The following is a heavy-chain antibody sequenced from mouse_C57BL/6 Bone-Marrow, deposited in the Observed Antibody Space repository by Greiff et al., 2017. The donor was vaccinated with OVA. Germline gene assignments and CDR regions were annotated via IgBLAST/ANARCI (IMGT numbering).Heavy chain of an antibody. J-gene: IGHJ1*03. D-gene: IGHD3-2*02. CDR2: ISSGGDYI. V-gene: IGHV5-9-1*02. CDR1: GFTFSSYA. Sequence: EVKLVESGEGLVKPGGSLKLSCAASGFTFSSYAMSWVRQTPEKRLEWVAYISSGGDYIYYADTVKGRFTISRDNARNTLYLQMSGLKSEDTAMYYCTRDRTAQALWYFDVWGTGTTVTVSS. CDR3: TRDRTAQALWYFDV.